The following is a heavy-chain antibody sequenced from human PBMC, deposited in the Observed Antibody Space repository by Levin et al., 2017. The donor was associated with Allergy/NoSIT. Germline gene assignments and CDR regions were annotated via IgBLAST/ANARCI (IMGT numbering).Heavy chain of an antibody. V-gene: IGHV4-59*01. CDR3: ARATRSSLIYYFDF. J-gene: IGHJ4*02. CDR1: GGSISSYY. CDR2: ISYSGDT. D-gene: IGHD1-1*01. Sequence: GSLRLSCTVSGGSISSYYWSWIRQPPGKGPEWIGYISYSGDTNYNPSLKSRLTISVDTSRNQFSLKLSSVTAADTAVYYCARATRSSLIYYFDFWGQGTLVTVSS.